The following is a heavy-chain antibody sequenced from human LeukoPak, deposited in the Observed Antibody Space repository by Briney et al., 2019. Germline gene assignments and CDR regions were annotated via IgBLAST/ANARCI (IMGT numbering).Heavy chain of an antibody. J-gene: IGHJ6*03. D-gene: IGHD3-10*01. Sequence: GGSLRLSCAASGFTFSSYWMSWVRQAPGKGLEWVANIKQDGSEKYYVDSLKGRFTISRDNAKNSLYLQMNSLRAEDTAVYYCARDSVDYYGSGAQPYYMDVWGKGTTVTVSS. CDR3: ARDSVDYYGSGAQPYYMDV. V-gene: IGHV3-7*01. CDR2: IKQDGSEK. CDR1: GFTFSSYW.